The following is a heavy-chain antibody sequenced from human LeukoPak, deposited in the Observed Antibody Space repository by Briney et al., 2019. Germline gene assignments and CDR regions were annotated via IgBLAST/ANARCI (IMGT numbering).Heavy chain of an antibody. Sequence: GGSLRLSCAASGFTFSSYSMNWVRQAPGKGLEWVSSISSRSSYIYYADSVKGRFTISRDNAKNSLYLQMNSLRAEDTAVYYCARAETGSGGKGVDYWGQGTLVTVSS. CDR2: ISSRSSYI. CDR1: GFTFSSYS. V-gene: IGHV3-21*01. J-gene: IGHJ4*02. CDR3: ARAETGSGGKGVDY. D-gene: IGHD3-10*01.